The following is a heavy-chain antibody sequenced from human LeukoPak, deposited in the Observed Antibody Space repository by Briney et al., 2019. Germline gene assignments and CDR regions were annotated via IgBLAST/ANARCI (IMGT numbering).Heavy chain of an antibody. CDR2: IYPHDSDT. D-gene: IGHD3-16*01. J-gene: IGHJ3*02. V-gene: IGHV5-51*01. Sequence: PGESLKISCKGSGYSFTAYRIGWVRQMPGKGMEWMGIIYPHDSDTRYSPSFQGQVTISADKSISTAYLQWSSLKASDTAMYYCARHKGGRPHGIEIWGQGTMVTVSS. CDR1: GYSFTAYR. CDR3: ARHKGGRPHGIEI.